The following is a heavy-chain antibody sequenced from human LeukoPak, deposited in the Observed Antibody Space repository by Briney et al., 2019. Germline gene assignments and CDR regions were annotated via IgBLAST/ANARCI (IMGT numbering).Heavy chain of an antibody. CDR2: ISGSGGST. Sequence: PGGSLRLSCAAAGFTFSRYAMSWVRQAPGKGLEWVSAISGSGGSTYYADSVKGRFTISRDNSKNTLYLQMNSLRAEDTAVYYCAKSALHYGSGSPPPDYWGQGTLVTVSS. CDR1: GFTFSRYA. J-gene: IGHJ4*02. V-gene: IGHV3-23*01. CDR3: AKSALHYGSGSPPPDY. D-gene: IGHD3-10*01.